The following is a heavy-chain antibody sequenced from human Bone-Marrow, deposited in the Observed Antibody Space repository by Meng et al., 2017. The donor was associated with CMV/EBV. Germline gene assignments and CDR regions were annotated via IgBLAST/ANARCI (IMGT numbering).Heavy chain of an antibody. CDR2: INPDSGGT. J-gene: IGHJ5*02. Sequence: ASVKVSCKASGYTFTGYYLHWVRQAPGQGLEWMGWINPDSGGTNYAQKFQGRVTMTRDTSITTAYMELSRLGSDDTAVYYCARDPSYNWFDPWGQGTLVTVSS. CDR1: GYTFTGYY. V-gene: IGHV1-2*02. CDR3: ARDPSYNWFDP.